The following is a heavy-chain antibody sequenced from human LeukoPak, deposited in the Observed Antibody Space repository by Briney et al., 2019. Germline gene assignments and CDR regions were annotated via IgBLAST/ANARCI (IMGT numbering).Heavy chain of an antibody. Sequence: ASQTLSLTCTVSGGSISSGDYYWSWIRQPPGKGLEWIGYIYYSGSTYYNPSLKSRVTISVDTSKNQFSLKLSSVTAADTAVYYCARLDYDFWSGYLDYFDYWGQGTLVTVSS. D-gene: IGHD3-3*01. CDR1: GGSISSGDYY. J-gene: IGHJ4*02. CDR2: IYYSGST. V-gene: IGHV4-30-4*08. CDR3: ARLDYDFWSGYLDYFDY.